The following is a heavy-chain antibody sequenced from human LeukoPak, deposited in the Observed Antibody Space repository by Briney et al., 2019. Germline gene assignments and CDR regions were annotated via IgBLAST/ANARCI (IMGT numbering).Heavy chain of an antibody. V-gene: IGHV1-2*02. D-gene: IGHD1-26*01. Sequence: ASVKVSCKASGYTFTGYYMHWVRQAPGQGLEWMGWINPNSGGTNYAQKFQGRVTMTRDTSISTAYMELSRLRSDDTAVYYCAREDFSGSYWGFDYWDQGTLVTVSS. CDR1: GYTFTGYY. J-gene: IGHJ4*02. CDR3: AREDFSGSYWGFDY. CDR2: INPNSGGT.